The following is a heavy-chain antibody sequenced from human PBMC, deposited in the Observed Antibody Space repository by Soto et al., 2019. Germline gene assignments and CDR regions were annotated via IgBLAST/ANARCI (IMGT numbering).Heavy chain of an antibody. CDR2: IIPIFTTT. CDR1: GGTFSNHA. Sequence: QVQLVQSGAEVKKPGSSVKVSCKASGGTFSNHAINWVRQAPGQGLEWMGRIIPIFTTTDYGHRFQGRVTITADESTITAYMELSSLKHDDTAVYYCAREVAADGTFREDVFDIWGQGTMVTVSS. J-gene: IGHJ3*02. CDR3: AREVAADGTFREDVFDI. V-gene: IGHV1-69*12. D-gene: IGHD6-13*01.